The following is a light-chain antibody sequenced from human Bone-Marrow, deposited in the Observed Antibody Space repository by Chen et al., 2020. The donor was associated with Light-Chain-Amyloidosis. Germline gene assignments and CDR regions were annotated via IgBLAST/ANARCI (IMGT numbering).Light chain of an antibody. CDR3: QVWDRSSDRPV. CDR1: NIGSTS. J-gene: IGLJ3*02. V-gene: IGLV3-21*02. Sequence: SYVLTQPSPVPVAPGQTATIACGGNNIGSTSVHWYQQTPGQAPLLVVYDDSDRPSGIPERLSGSNSGNTATLTISRVEAGDEADYYCQVWDRSSDRPVFGGGTKLTVL. CDR2: DDS.